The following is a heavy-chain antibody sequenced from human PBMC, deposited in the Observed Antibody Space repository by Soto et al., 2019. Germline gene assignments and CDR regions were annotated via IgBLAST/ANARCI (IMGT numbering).Heavy chain of an antibody. V-gene: IGHV4-31*03. J-gene: IGHJ3*02. CDR3: ARRGFIGDAFDI. Sequence: HSETLSLTCTVSGGSISGGGYYWSWIRQHPGKGLEWIGYIYYSGSTYYNPSLKSRVTISVDTSKNQFSLKLSSVTAADTAVYYCARRGFIGDAFDIWGQGTMVTVSS. CDR1: GGSISGGGYY. CDR2: IYYSGST. D-gene: IGHD3-10*01.